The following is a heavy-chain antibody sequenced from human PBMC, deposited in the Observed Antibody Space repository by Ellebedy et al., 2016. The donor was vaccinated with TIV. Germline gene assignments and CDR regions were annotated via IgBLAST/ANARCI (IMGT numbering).Heavy chain of an antibody. V-gene: IGHV3-48*04. CDR3: ARGPPLFDP. CDR1: GFTFRDYT. Sequence: GGSLRLSCAASGFTFRDYTMNWVRQAPGKGLEWVSYIDIGATTIYYADSVKGRFTISRDNAKNSLFLKMNSLRADDTAVYYCARGPPLFDPWGQGTLVTVSS. J-gene: IGHJ5*02. CDR2: IDIGATTI.